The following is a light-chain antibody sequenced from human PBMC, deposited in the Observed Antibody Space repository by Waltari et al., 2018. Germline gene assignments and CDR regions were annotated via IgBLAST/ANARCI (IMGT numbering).Light chain of an antibody. CDR1: NIGGRS. J-gene: IGLJ3*02. V-gene: IGLV3-21*02. CDR2: LDS. CDR3: HVWDGKTVM. Sequence: SSVLTQAPSVPVAPGQTATVTCGGDNIGGRSVHWYQQRPGRAPVLVVYLDSDRPSGIPDRFSGSKSGNAATLTISRVEAGDEADYYCHVWDGKTVMFGGGTKLTVL.